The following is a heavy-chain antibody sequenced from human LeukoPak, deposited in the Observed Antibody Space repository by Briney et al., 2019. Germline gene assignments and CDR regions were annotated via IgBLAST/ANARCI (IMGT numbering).Heavy chain of an antibody. CDR2: MNPNSGNT. CDR3: ARNTYYDFWSGYSSSSGHIGY. CDR1: GYTFTSYD. J-gene: IGHJ4*02. Sequence: ASVKASCKASGYTFTSYDINWVRQATGQGLEWMGWMNPNSGNTGYAQKFQGRVTMTRNTSISTAYMELSSLRSEDTAVYYCARNTYYDFWSGYSSSSGHIGYWGQGTLVTVSS. D-gene: IGHD3-3*01. V-gene: IGHV1-8*01.